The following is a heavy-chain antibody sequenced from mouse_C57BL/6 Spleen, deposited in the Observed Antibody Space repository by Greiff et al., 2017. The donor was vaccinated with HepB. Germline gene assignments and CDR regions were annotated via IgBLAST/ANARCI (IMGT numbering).Heavy chain of an antibody. Sequence: EVKLVESGGDSVKPGGSLKLSCAASGFTFSSYGMSWVRQTPDKRLEWVATISSGGSYTYYPDSVKGRFTISRDNAKNTLYLQMSSLKSEDTAMYYCARPLGSSGFDWDYWGQGTSVTVSS. D-gene: IGHD3-2*02. CDR3: ARPLGSSGFDWDY. J-gene: IGHJ4*01. V-gene: IGHV5-6*01. CDR1: GFTFSSYG. CDR2: ISSGGSYT.